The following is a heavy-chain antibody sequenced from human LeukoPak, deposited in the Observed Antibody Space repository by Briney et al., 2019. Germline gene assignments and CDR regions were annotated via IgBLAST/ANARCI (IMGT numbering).Heavy chain of an antibody. D-gene: IGHD3-9*01. CDR1: GFTFSMYW. V-gene: IGHV3-7*01. J-gene: IGHJ4*02. Sequence: GGSLRLSCTDSGFTFSMYWMSWVRQAPGKGLEWLASIKPDGSAAIYVDSMKGRFTISRDNAKNSLYLQMNSLTVEDTAVYYCATHRDWRFDFWGQGTLVTVSS. CDR3: ATHRDWRFDF. CDR2: IKPDGSAA.